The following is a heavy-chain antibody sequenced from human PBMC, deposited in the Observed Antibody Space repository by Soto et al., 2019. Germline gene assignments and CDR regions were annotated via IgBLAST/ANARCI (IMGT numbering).Heavy chain of an antibody. Sequence: SETLSLTCAVSGGSFRGFYLTWIRQSPGKGLEWLGDINHIGITNYNPSLKSRVSIPVDTSKRQFSLKLSSVTAADTDVYYCERAHDFWGGRQQPIESWGQGTLVTVSS. CDR2: INHIGIT. V-gene: IGHV4-34*01. CDR1: GGSFRGFY. D-gene: IGHD3-3*01. J-gene: IGHJ4*02. CDR3: ERAHDFWGGRQQPIES.